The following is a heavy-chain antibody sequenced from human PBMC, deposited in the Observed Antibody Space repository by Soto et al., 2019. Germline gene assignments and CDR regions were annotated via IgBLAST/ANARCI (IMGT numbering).Heavy chain of an antibody. J-gene: IGHJ6*02. V-gene: IGHV3-7*03. CDR2: IKQDGSEK. CDR1: GFTFSRFL. D-gene: IGHD2-2*01. CDR3: AKTSVVLPAAPNRGEPYNYYALDL. Sequence: EVQLVESGGGLVQPGGSLRLSCVASGFTFSRFLMSWVRQAPGKGLEWVANIKQDGSEKKYVDSVKGRFTISRDNAKSSLYLQMNSLRAEDTAVYYCAKTSVVLPAAPNRGEPYNYYALDLWGQGTTVTVSS.